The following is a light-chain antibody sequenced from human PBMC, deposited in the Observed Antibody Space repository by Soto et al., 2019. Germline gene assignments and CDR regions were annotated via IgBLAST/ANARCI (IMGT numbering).Light chain of an antibody. V-gene: IGKV3-20*01. J-gene: IGKJ3*01. CDR2: GAS. Sequence: EIVLTQSPGTLSLSPGERATLSCRASQSVSSSYLAWYQQKPGQAPRLLIYGASSRATRIPDRFSGSGSGTDFTLTISRLEPEDFAVYYCHQYGSSPFTFGPGTKVDIK. CDR1: QSVSSSY. CDR3: HQYGSSPFT.